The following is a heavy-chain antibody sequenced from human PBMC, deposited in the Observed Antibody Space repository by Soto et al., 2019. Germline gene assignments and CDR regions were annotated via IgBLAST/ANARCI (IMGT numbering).Heavy chain of an antibody. CDR1: GFTFSSYA. D-gene: IGHD6-13*01. J-gene: IGHJ3*02. Sequence: EVQLLESGGGLVQPGGSLRLSCAASGFTFSSYAMSWVRQAPGKGLEWVSAISGSGGSTYYADSVKGRFTISRDNSKNTLYLQMNSLRAEDTAVYYCAKEFRAGIAAAGTDAFDIRGQGTMVTVSS. V-gene: IGHV3-23*01. CDR2: ISGSGGST. CDR3: AKEFRAGIAAAGTDAFDI.